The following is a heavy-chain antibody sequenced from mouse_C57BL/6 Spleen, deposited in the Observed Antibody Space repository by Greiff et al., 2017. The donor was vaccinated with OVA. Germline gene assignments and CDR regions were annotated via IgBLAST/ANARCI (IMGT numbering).Heavy chain of an antibody. CDR3: ARYRVGYGSSSFVY. V-gene: IGHV7-3*01. D-gene: IGHD1-1*01. CDR2: IRNKANGYTT. Sequence: EVQLVESGGGLVQPGGSLSLSCAASGFTFTDYYMSWVRQPPGKALEWLGFIRNKANGYTTEYSASVKGRFTISRDNSQSILYLQMNALRAEDSATYYCARYRVGYGSSSFVYWGQGTTLTVSS. J-gene: IGHJ2*01. CDR1: GFTFTDYY.